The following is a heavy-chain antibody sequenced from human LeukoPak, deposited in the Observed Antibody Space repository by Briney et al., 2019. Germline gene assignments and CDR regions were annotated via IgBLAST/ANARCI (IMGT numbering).Heavy chain of an antibody. CDR3: VRDPISFVIVPAGGGSFDY. J-gene: IGHJ4*02. D-gene: IGHD2-2*01. V-gene: IGHV3-74*01. Sequence: PGGSLKLSCAASGFTFSSYWMHWVRQAPGKGLVWVSRIKTDGSTTSYADSVKGRFTISRDNAKNTLYLQMNSLRAEDTAVYYCVRDPISFVIVPAGGGSFDYWGQGTRVTVSS. CDR1: GFTFSSYW. CDR2: IKTDGSTT.